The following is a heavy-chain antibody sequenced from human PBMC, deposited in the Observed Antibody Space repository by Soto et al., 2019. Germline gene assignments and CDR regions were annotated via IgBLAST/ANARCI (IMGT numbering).Heavy chain of an antibody. D-gene: IGHD2-15*01. CDR2: IWHDGSEK. J-gene: IGHJ4*02. CDR3: AKDGDRTYCSDGNCAFFDS. Sequence: QVHLVESGGGVVQPGGSLRLSCAASGFTFNKYGIHWVRQAPGKGLEWVAVIWHDGSEKYYADSVKDRLTISRDNSKKMVYLQMKSLRVDDTATYYCAKDGDRTYCSDGNCAFFDSWGQGALVTVSS. V-gene: IGHV3-33*06. CDR1: GFTFNKYG.